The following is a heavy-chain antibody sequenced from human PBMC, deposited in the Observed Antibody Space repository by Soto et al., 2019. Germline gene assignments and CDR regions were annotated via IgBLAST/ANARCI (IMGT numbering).Heavy chain of an antibody. CDR2: ISSSSSYI. CDR3: ARDASGYVDYYYYGMDV. Sequence: EVQLVESGGGLVKPGGSLRLSCAASGFTFSSYSMNWVRQAPGKGLEWVSSISSSSSYIYYADSVKGRFTISRDNAKNSLYLQMNSLGAEDTAVYYCARDASGYVDYYYYGMDVWGQGTTVTVSS. D-gene: IGHD5-12*01. CDR1: GFTFSSYS. J-gene: IGHJ6*02. V-gene: IGHV3-21*01.